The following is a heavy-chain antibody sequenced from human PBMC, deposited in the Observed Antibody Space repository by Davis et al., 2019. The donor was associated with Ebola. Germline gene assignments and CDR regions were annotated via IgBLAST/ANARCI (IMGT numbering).Heavy chain of an antibody. Sequence: GGSLRLSCAASGFTFSSYGMHWVRQAPGKGLEWVAVIWYDGSNKYYADSVKGRFTISRDNFKNTLYLQMNSLRAEDTAVYYCAKDLVSIRVVSFDYWGQGTLVTVSS. CDR3: AKDLVSIRVVSFDY. CDR1: GFTFSSYG. D-gene: IGHD2-15*01. V-gene: IGHV3-33*06. CDR2: IWYDGSNK. J-gene: IGHJ4*02.